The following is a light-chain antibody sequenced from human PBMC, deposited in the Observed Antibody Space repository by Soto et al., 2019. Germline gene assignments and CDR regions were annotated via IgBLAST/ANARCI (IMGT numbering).Light chain of an antibody. V-gene: IGKV1-6*01. CDR3: LQGYSFPHP. CDR2: AAS. J-gene: IGKJ3*01. Sequence: AIQMTQSPSSLSASVGDRVTITCRASQDIRNDLGWYQQKPGEAPNLLIYAASTLQIGCQSRFSGSGSGTDFALTISSLQPEDFVTYYWLQGYSFPHPVGPGTEVDIK. CDR1: QDIRND.